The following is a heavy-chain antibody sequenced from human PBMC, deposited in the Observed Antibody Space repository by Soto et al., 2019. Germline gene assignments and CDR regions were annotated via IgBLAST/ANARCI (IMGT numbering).Heavy chain of an antibody. J-gene: IGHJ4*02. CDR3: ARTLGGATFDY. CDR2: ISYDGSNK. CDR1: GFTFSSSA. D-gene: IGHD1-26*01. Sequence: QVQLVESGGGVVQPGRSLRLSCAASGFTFSSSAMHWVRQAPGKGLEWVAVISYDGSNKYYADSVKGRFTISRDNSKNTLYLQMNSLRAEDTAVYYCARTLGGATFDYWGQGTLVTVSS. V-gene: IGHV3-30-3*01.